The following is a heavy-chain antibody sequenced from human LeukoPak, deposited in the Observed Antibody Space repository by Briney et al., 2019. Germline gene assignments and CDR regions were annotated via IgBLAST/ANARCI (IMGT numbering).Heavy chain of an antibody. CDR3: ARSRHYYGSGSYYYYGMDV. CDR2: ISSSSSYI. CDR1: RFTFSSYS. V-gene: IGHV3-21*01. J-gene: IGHJ6*04. Sequence: GGSLRLSCAASRFTFSSYSMNWVRQAPGKGLEWVSSISSSSSYIYYADSVKGRFTISRDNAKNSLYLQMNSLRAEDTAVYYCARSRHYYGSGSYYYYGMDVWGKGTTVTVSS. D-gene: IGHD3-10*01.